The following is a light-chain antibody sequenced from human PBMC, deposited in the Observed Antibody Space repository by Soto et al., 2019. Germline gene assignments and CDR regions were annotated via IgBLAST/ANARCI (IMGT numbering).Light chain of an antibody. CDR3: LQPNTSPLT. CDR2: AAS. CDR1: QGINNY. J-gene: IGKJ4*01. Sequence: DIPMTQSPSAVSASVGDRVTITCRASQGINNYLAWFQQKSVKAPTRLIYAASTLQTGVPSRFSGSGSGTEFTLTISSLQPEDFATYYCLQPNTSPLTFGGGTKVDI. V-gene: IGKV1-17*03.